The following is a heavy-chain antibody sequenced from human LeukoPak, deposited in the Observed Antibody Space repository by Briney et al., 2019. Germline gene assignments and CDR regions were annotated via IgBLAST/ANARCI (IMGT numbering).Heavy chain of an antibody. CDR2: ISAYNGNT. V-gene: IGHV1-18*04. J-gene: IGHJ6*03. Sequence: ASVKVSCKAFGYTFTGYCMHWVRQAPGRGLEWMGWISAYNGNTNYAQKLQGRVTMTTDTSTSTAYMELRSLRSDDTAVYYCARAINYYDSSGYYLYYYYYYYMDVWGEGTTVTVSS. CDR3: ARAINYYDSSGYYLYYYYYYYMDV. CDR1: GYTFTGYC. D-gene: IGHD3-22*01.